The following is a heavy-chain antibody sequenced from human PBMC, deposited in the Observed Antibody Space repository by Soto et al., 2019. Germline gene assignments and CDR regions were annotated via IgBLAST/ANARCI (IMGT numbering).Heavy chain of an antibody. D-gene: IGHD3-16*01. Sequence: QVQLVESGGGLVKPGGSLRLSCAASGFTFSDYYMSWIRQAPGKGLEWVSYISSSSSYTNYADSVKGRFTISRDNAKNSLYLQMTSLRAEDTAVYYCARDTPRGGSQDWGQGTMVTVSS. CDR2: ISSSSSYT. CDR1: GFTFSDYY. V-gene: IGHV3-11*05. CDR3: ARDTPRGGSQD. J-gene: IGHJ3*01.